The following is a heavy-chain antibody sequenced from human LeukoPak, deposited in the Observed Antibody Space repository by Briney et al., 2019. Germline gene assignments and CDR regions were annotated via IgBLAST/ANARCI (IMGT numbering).Heavy chain of an antibody. D-gene: IGHD6-19*01. V-gene: IGHV3-53*01. J-gene: IGHJ4*02. Sequence: GGSLRLSCAASGITVSSNYMSWVRQAPGKGQEWVSVIYSGGSTYYADSVKGRFTISRDNSKNTLYLQMNSLRAEDTAVYYCARDGQAAVAGTGNWGQGTQVTVSS. CDR2: IYSGGST. CDR1: GITVSSNY. CDR3: ARDGQAAVAGTGN.